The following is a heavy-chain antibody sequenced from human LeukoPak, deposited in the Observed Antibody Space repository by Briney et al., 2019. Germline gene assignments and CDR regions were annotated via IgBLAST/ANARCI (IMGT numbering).Heavy chain of an antibody. Sequence: GGSLRLSCAASGFTFSSYGMHWVRQAPGKGLEWVAVILYDGSNKYYADSVKGRFTISRDNSKNTLYLQMNSLRAEDTAVYYCAKAGDLDYWGQGTLVTVSS. V-gene: IGHV3-30*18. CDR3: AKAGDLDY. D-gene: IGHD7-27*01. CDR1: GFTFSSYG. J-gene: IGHJ4*02. CDR2: ILYDGSNK.